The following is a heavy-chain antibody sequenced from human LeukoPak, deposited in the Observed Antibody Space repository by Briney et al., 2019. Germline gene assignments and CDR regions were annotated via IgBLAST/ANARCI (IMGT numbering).Heavy chain of an antibody. Sequence: PGGSLRLSCVVSGITFSSYEMNWVRQAPGKGLEWVSYISSSGSNIYYADSVKGRFTISRDNAKNSLYLQMNSLRADDTAVYYCARGGLAARPDYWGQGSLVTVSS. V-gene: IGHV3-48*03. D-gene: IGHD6-6*01. J-gene: IGHJ4*02. CDR2: ISSSGSNI. CDR3: ARGGLAARPDY. CDR1: GITFSSYE.